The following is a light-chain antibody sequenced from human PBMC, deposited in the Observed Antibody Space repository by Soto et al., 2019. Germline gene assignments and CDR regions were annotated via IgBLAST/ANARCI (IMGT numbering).Light chain of an antibody. J-gene: IGKJ3*01. Sequence: DIVMTQSPDSLAVSLGERATINCKSSQSVLYSSNNKNYLAWYQQKPGQPPKVLIYWASTRQSGVPDRFSGSWSGTDFTLTISSLQAEDVAVYYCQQYYSTPFTFGPGTKVDIK. CDR1: QSVLYSSNNKNY. CDR2: WAS. V-gene: IGKV4-1*01. CDR3: QQYYSTPFT.